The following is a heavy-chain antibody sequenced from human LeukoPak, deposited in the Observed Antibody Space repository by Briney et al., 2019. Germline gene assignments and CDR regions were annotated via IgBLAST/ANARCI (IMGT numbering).Heavy chain of an antibody. V-gene: IGHV4-59*01. Sequence: SETLSLTCTVSGGSISSYYWSWIRQPPGKGLEWLGYISYSGSTNYNPSLKSRVTISVDTSKNQFSLKLSSVTAADTAVYYCARLGRGGFKYYSYYYYIDVWGRGTTVTVSS. CDR3: ARLGRGGFKYYSYYYYIDV. CDR2: ISYSGST. D-gene: IGHD1-26*01. CDR1: GGSISSYY. J-gene: IGHJ6*03.